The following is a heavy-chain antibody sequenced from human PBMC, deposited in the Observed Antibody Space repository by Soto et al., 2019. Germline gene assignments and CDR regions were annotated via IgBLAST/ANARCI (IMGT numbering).Heavy chain of an antibody. CDR3: ARVDTGGFLYYYMEV. D-gene: IGHD2-8*02. V-gene: IGHV4-4*02. CDR2: IYHTGRT. CDR1: SGSITSSNW. J-gene: IGHJ6*03. Sequence: PSETLSLTCAISSGSITSSNWWTWVRQPPGKRLEWIGEIYHTGRTNYNPSLQSRVTISVDKSKNQFSLTLSSVTAADTAVYYCARVDTGGFLYYYMEVWGKGTTVTVSS.